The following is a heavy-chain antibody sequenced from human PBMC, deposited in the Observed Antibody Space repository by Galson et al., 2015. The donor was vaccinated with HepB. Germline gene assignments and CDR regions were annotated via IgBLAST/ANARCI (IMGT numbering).Heavy chain of an antibody. CDR3: ARDPYNVAYFDY. V-gene: IGHV1-3*04. CDR1: GYIFNNYA. D-gene: IGHD1-14*01. Sequence: SVKVSCKASGYIFNNYAIEWVRQAPGQRLEWIGWINTGSGATKYSQKLQGRVTITRDTSASTGYMELSNLISEDTAVYYCARDPYNVAYFDYWGQGSLVTVSS. CDR2: INTGSGAT. J-gene: IGHJ4*02.